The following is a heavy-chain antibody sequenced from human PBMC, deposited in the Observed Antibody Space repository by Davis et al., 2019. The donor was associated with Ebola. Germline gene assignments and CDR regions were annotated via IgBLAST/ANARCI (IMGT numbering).Heavy chain of an antibody. V-gene: IGHV3-30*18. CDR3: AKGKRMATEAPFFDY. D-gene: IGHD5-24*01. J-gene: IGHJ4*02. CDR2: ISYDGSNK. CDR1: GFTFSSYA. Sequence: PGGSLRLSCAASGFTFSSYAMSWVRQAPGKGLEWVAVISYDGSNKYYADSVKGRFTISRDNSKNTLYLQMNSLRAEDTAVYYCAKGKRMATEAPFFDYWGQGTLVTVSS.